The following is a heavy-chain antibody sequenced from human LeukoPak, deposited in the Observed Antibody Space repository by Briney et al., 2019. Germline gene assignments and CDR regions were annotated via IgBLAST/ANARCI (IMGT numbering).Heavy chain of an antibody. V-gene: IGHV4-4*09. CDR1: GGSTSSYY. CDR3: ARIGGYSRAY. CDR2: IYTSGST. D-gene: IGHD2-21*01. Sequence: SETLSLTCTVSGGSTSSYYWSWIRQPPGKGLEWIGYIYTSGSTNYNPSLKSRVTISVDTSKNQFSLKLSSVTAADTAVYYCARIGGYSRAYWGQGTLVTVSS. J-gene: IGHJ4*02.